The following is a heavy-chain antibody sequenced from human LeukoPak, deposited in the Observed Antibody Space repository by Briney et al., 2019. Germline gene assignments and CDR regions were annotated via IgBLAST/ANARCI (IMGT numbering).Heavy chain of an antibody. CDR3: ARGGIVVVPAAMFSYYYYGMDV. D-gene: IGHD2-2*01. Sequence: SQTLSLTCTVSGGSISSGGYYWSWIRQHPGKGLEWIGYIYYSGSTYYNPSLKSRVTISVDTSKNQFSLKLSSVTAADTAVYYCARGGIVVVPAAMFSYYYYGMDVWGQGTTVTVSS. CDR2: IYYSGST. CDR1: GGSISSGGYY. J-gene: IGHJ6*02. V-gene: IGHV4-31*03.